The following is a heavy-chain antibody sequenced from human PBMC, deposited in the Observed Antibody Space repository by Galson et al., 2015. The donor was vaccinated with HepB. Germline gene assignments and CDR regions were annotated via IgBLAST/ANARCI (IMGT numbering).Heavy chain of an antibody. Sequence: SVKVSCKASGYTFTSNDISWVRQAPGQGLEWMACISPESGNTNYVQTVQGRVTITRDTATITAYMELRSLRSDDTAVYYCARDDDHRFDHWGQGTLVTVSS. J-gene: IGHJ4*02. V-gene: IGHV1-18*04. D-gene: IGHD1-1*01. CDR2: ISPESGNT. CDR3: ARDDDHRFDH. CDR1: GYTFTSND.